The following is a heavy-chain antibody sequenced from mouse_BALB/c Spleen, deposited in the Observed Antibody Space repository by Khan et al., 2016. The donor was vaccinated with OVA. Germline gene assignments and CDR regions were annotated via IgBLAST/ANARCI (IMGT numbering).Heavy chain of an antibody. CDR3: ARSGYGSLVY. Sequence: QAQLKQSGPELVKPGSSMKMSCKASGYTFTDYVLNWVKQRTGQGLEWIGEIFPGSGGTYYNEKFKGKATLTADKSSNTVYMQLSSLTSEDSAVYFCARSGYGSLVYWGQGTTLTVSS. V-gene: IGHV1-77*01. CDR1: GYTFTDYV. J-gene: IGHJ2*01. CDR2: IFPGSGGT. D-gene: IGHD1-1*01.